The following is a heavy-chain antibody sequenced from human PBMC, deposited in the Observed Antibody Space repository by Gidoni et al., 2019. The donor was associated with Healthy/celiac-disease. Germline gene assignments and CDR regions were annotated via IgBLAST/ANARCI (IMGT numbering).Heavy chain of an antibody. V-gene: IGHV1-18*01. D-gene: IGHD2-2*01. CDR1: GYTFTSYV. Sequence: QVQLVQSGAEVKKPGASVKVSCKASGYTFTSYVISWVRQAPGQGLEWMGWISAYNGNTNYAQKLQGRVTMTTDTSTSTAYMELRSLRSDDTAVYYCARNDPLRLVVVPTYYYYYGMDVWGQGTTVTVSS. J-gene: IGHJ6*02. CDR3: ARNDPLRLVVVPTYYYYYGMDV. CDR2: ISAYNGNT.